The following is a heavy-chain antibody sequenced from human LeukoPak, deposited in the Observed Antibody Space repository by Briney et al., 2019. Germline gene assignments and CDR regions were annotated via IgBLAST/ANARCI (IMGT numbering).Heavy chain of an antibody. CDR3: ARSRVTDLDY. CDR2: IDSAGDT. Sequence: QPGGSLRLSCAASGFSFNNYDIHWVRQASGKGLEWVSAIDSAGDTYYPGSVKGRFTISRDNAKNSLYLQMNSLRAEDTAVYYCARSRVTDLDYWGQGTLVTVSS. D-gene: IGHD2-21*02. CDR1: GFSFNNYD. V-gene: IGHV3-13*01. J-gene: IGHJ4*02.